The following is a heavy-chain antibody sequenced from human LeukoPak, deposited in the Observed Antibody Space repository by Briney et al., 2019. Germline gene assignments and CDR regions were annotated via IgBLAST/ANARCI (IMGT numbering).Heavy chain of an antibody. J-gene: IGHJ4*02. CDR2: IYYSGST. V-gene: IGHV4-59*08. CDR3: ARHPGYCSGGSCYSENFDY. CDR1: GGSISSYY. Sequence: PSETLSLTCTVSGGSISSYYWSWIRQPPGKGLEWIGYIYYSGSTNYNPSLKSRVTISVDTSKNQFSLKLSSVTAADTAVYYCARHPGYCSGGSCYSENFDYWGQGTLVTVSS. D-gene: IGHD2-15*01.